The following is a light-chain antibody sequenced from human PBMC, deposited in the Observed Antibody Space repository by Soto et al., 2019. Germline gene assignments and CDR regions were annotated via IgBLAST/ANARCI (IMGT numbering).Light chain of an antibody. CDR3: QQSDSYPYT. V-gene: IGKV1-39*01. CDR1: QSITNY. CDR2: AAS. Sequence: DIQMTQSPSSLSVSVGDRVTITCRASQSITNYLNWYQQKPGKAPKLLVYAASSLQSGVPSRLSGNGSGTDFTLTISSLQPEDFASYYCQQSDSYPYTFGQGTKLEI. J-gene: IGKJ2*01.